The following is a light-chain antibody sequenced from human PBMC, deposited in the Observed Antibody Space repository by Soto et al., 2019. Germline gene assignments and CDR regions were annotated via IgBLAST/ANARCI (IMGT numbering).Light chain of an antibody. J-gene: IGKJ5*01. Sequence: ELVMTESPDTVSVSKGERATLLCRASQSVRNNLAWYQQKPVQAPRLLIYDASNRATGIPARFSGSGSGTDFTLTISSLEPEDFAVYYCQQRSNWPPITFGQGTRLAI. CDR1: QSVRNN. CDR2: DAS. CDR3: QQRSNWPPIT. V-gene: IGKV3-11*01.